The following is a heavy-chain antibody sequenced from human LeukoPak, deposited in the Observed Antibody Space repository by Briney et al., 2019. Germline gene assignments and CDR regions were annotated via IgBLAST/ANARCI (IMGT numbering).Heavy chain of an antibody. D-gene: IGHD3-22*01. CDR2: ISGTAIYP. Sequence: GGSLRLSCAASGFTFSSYGMSWVRQTPEKGLEWVSSISGTAIYPFYADSVKGRFTISRDNSKNTLFLQMNSLRAEDTAVYYCAKTPYDNYYYYFDYWAREPWSPSPQ. J-gene: IGHJ4*02. V-gene: IGHV3-23*01. CDR3: AKTPYDNYYYYFDY. CDR1: GFTFSSYG.